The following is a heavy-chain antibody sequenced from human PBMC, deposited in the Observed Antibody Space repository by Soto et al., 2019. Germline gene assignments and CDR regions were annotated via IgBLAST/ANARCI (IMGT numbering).Heavy chain of an antibody. CDR1: GFTFSSYG. CDR3: AREGQQLAFYYYYGMDV. Sequence: GGSLRLSCAASGFTFSSYGMHWVRQAPGKGLEWVAVISYDGSNKYYADSVKGRFTISRDNSKNTLYLQMNSLRAEDTAVYYCAREGQQLAFYYYYGMDVWGQGTTVTVSS. V-gene: IGHV3-30*03. CDR2: ISYDGSNK. D-gene: IGHD6-13*01. J-gene: IGHJ6*02.